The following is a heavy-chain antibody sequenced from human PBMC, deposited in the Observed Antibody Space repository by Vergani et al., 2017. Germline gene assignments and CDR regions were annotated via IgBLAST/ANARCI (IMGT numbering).Heavy chain of an antibody. J-gene: IGHJ4*02. CDR1: GFTFSGST. CDR2: IRSKAKSYAT. Sequence: EVQLVESGGNLVQPGGSLKLSCATSGFTFSGSTMHWVRQASGKGLEWVGRIRSKAKSYATAYAASVKGRFIISRDDSKNTAYLQMNSLKTEDTAVYFCYTDYHDYWGQGTLVTVSS. V-gene: IGHV3-73*01. D-gene: IGHD2-2*02. CDR3: YTDYHDY.